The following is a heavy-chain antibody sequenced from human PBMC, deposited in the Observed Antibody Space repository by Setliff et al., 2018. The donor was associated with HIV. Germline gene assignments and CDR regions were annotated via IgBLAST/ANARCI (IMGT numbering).Heavy chain of an antibody. J-gene: IGHJ5*02. CDR1: GASLQSYY. CDR2: ICYVGWS. D-gene: IGHD3-10*01. Sequence: PSETLSLTCSVSGASLQSYYWSWIRQPAGKGLQWIGRICYVGWSKYNPSLEDRVTMSVDTSDNQFSLSLRSVTAADTAIYYCARSIHGGGSEPFDTWGQGILVTVSS. CDR3: ARSIHGGGSEPFDT. V-gene: IGHV4-4*07.